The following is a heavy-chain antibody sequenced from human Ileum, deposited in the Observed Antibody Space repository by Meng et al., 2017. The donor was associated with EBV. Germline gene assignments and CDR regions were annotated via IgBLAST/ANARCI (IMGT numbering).Heavy chain of an antibody. CDR3: VRGGLGPWY. CDR2: IDTDGSTT. V-gene: IGHV3-74*01. CDR1: GFTFSNSW. D-gene: IGHD3/OR15-3a*01. Sequence: EVQVVGCGGGVVQPVGSLSLSCAASGFTFSNSWMHWLRQAPGKGLVWVSHIDTDGSTTNYAGSVKGRFTISRDNAKNTLSLQMNSLRVEDTAVYYCVRGGLGPWYWGQGTLVTVSS. J-gene: IGHJ4*02.